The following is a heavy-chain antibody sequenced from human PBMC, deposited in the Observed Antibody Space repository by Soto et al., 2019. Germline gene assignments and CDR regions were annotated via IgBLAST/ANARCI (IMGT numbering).Heavy chain of an antibody. J-gene: IGHJ4*02. Sequence: SVKVSCKASGGTFSIYAISWVRQAPGQGLEWMGGIIPIFGTANYAQKFQGRVTITADKSTSTAYMELSSLRSEDTAVYYCAKGSGYQYYFDYWGQGTLVTVSS. CDR3: AKGSGYQYYFDY. CDR2: IIPIFGTA. D-gene: IGHD3-22*01. CDR1: GGTFSIYA. V-gene: IGHV1-69*06.